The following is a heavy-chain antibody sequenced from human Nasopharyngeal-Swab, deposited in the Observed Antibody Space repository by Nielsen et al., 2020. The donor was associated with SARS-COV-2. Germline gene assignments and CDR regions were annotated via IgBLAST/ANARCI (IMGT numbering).Heavy chain of an antibody. J-gene: IGHJ4*02. CDR1: GDSIGSSSFY. CDR2: IYYSGTT. CDR3: STVNY. D-gene: IGHD4-17*01. V-gene: IGHV4-39*01. Sequence: SETLSLTCTVSGDSIGSSSFYWGWIRQPPGKGLEWIGSIYYSGTTYYNPSLKSRVTISVDTSKNQFSLKLSSVTAADTAVYYCSTVNYWGQGTLVTVSS.